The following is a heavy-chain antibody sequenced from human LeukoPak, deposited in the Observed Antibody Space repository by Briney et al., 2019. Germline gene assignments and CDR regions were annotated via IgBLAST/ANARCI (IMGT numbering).Heavy chain of an antibody. D-gene: IGHD3-3*01. V-gene: IGHV4-59*02. CDR1: GGSVRSYY. CDR2: IYYSGST. CDR3: AVSYYDFWSVDY. Sequence: SETLSLTCTVSGGSVRSYYWSWIRQPPGKGLEWIGYIYYSGSTNYNPSLKSRVSISVDTSKNQFSLKLSSVTAADTAVYYCAVSYYDFWSVDYWGRGALVTVSS. J-gene: IGHJ4*02.